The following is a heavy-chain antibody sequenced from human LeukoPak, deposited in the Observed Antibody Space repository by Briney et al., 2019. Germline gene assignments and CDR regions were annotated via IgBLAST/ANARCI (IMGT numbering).Heavy chain of an antibody. D-gene: IGHD6-6*01. CDR1: GGSISSGSYY. Sequence: SETLSLTCTVSGGSISSGSYYWSWIRQPAGKGLEWVGRIYTSGSTNYNPSLKSRVTISVDTSKNQFSLKLSSVTAADTAVYYCARGARHIDYWGQGTLVTVSS. CDR3: ARGARHIDY. V-gene: IGHV4-61*02. CDR2: IYTSGST. J-gene: IGHJ4*02.